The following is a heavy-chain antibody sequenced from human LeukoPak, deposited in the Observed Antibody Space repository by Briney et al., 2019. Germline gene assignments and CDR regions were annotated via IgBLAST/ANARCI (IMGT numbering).Heavy chain of an antibody. J-gene: IGHJ4*02. V-gene: IGHV3-53*01. CDR1: GFTFSNAW. CDR2: IFSST. D-gene: IGHD4/OR15-4a*01. CDR3: ARRAGAYSHPYDY. Sequence: PGGSLRLSCAASGFTFSNAWMSWVRQAPGKGLEWVSFIFSSTHYSDSVKGRFTISRDNSKNTLYLQMNSLRAEDTAVYYCARRAGAYSHPYDYWGQGTLVTVSS.